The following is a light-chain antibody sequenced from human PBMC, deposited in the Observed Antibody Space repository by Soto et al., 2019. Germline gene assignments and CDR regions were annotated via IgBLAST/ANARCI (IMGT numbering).Light chain of an antibody. CDR1: SGDVGAYDF. CDR2: DVS. Sequence: QSALTQPASVSGSPGQSITISCTGTSGDVGAYDFVSWYQHHPGKAPRLVIYDVSRRPAGASDRFSGSKSGSTASLTISSLQAEDEADYYCSSYAGSSWVFGGGTKVTVL. V-gene: IGLV2-14*01. CDR3: SSYAGSSWV. J-gene: IGLJ3*02.